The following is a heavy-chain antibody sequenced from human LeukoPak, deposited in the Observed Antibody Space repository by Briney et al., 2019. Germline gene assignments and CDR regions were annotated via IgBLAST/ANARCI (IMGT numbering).Heavy chain of an antibody. CDR1: GFTFSSYS. Sequence: GGSLRLSCAASGFTFSSYSMNWVRQAPGKGLEWVSSISSSSSYIYYADSVKGRFTISRDNAKNSLYLQMNSLRAEDTAVYYCARDFEDRITIFGVGTRNDYWGQGTLVTVSS. J-gene: IGHJ4*02. CDR2: ISSSSSYI. CDR3: ARDFEDRITIFGVGTRNDY. D-gene: IGHD3-3*01. V-gene: IGHV3-21*01.